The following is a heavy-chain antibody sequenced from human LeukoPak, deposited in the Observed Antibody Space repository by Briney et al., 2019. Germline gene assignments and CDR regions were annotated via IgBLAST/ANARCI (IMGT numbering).Heavy chain of an antibody. D-gene: IGHD3-22*01. J-gene: IGHJ4*02. CDR2: IYPGDSDT. V-gene: IGHV5-51*01. Sequence: GESLKISCKGSGYSFTSYWIGWVRQMPGKGLEWMGIIYPGDSDTRYSPSFKGQVTISADKSISTAYLQWSSLKASDTAMYYCASYYYDSSGFHSYWGQGTLVTVSS. CDR1: GYSFTSYW. CDR3: ASYYYDSSGFHSY.